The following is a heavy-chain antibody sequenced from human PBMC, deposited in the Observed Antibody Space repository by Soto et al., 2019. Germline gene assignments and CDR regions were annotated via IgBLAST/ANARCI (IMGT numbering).Heavy chain of an antibody. CDR1: GYTFTSYG. CDR3: ARMVVVVPANLNYYYYMDV. D-gene: IGHD2-2*01. J-gene: IGHJ6*03. V-gene: IGHV1-18*01. CDR2: ISAYNGNT. Sequence: ASVKVSCKASGYTFTSYGISWVRQAPGQGLEWMGWISAYNGNTNYAQKLQGRVTMTTDTSTSTAYMELRSLRSDDTAVYYCARMVVVVPANLNYYYYMDVWGKGTTVTISS.